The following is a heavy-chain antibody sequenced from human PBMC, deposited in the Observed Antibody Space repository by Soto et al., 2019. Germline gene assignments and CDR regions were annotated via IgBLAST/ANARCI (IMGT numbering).Heavy chain of an antibody. D-gene: IGHD6-19*01. V-gene: IGHV3-48*02. J-gene: IGHJ4*02. CDR1: GFPFSIYS. Sequence: EVQLVESGGGVVQPGGSLRLTCVASGFPFSIYSMNWVRQAPGKGLEWSAYITSDTNTIKYADSVKGRFTISRDNAKNLVYMQMLSVRDEATYVYFCARSVEGHFAYWGQGTVVTVSS. CDR2: ITSDTNTI. CDR3: ARSVEGHFAY.